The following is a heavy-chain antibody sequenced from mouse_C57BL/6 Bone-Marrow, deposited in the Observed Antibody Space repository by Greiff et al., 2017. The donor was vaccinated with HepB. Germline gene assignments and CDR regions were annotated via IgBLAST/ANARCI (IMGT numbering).Heavy chain of an antibody. CDR3: ARDYGHY. CDR2: ISDGGSYT. Sequence: EVQRVESGGGLVKPGGSLKLSCAASGFTFSSYAMSWVRQTPEKRLEWVATISDGGSYTYYPDNVKGRFTISRDNAKNNLYLQMSHLKSEDTAMYYCARDYGHYWGQGTTLTVSS. D-gene: IGHD1-1*02. V-gene: IGHV5-4*01. CDR1: GFTFSSYA. J-gene: IGHJ2*01.